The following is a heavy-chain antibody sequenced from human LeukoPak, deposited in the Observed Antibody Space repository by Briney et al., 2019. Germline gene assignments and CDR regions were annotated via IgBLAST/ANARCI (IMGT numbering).Heavy chain of an antibody. CDR2: ISASGGDT. CDR1: GFTFSSYD. J-gene: IGHJ4*02. V-gene: IGHV3-23*01. CDR3: AKDAAGPEY. Sequence: GGSLRLSCAASGFTFSSYDMHWVRQAPGKGLEWVSGISASGGDTWYPDSVKGRFTISRDNSKNTLYLQMNSLRAEDTAIYYCAKDAAGPEYWGQGTLVTVSS. D-gene: IGHD6-13*01.